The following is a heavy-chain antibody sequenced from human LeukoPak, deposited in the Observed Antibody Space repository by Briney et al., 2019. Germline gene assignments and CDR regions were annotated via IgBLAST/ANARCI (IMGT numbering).Heavy chain of an antibody. J-gene: IGHJ6*03. CDR3: ARATWDIVVVPAAYYYYMDV. V-gene: IGHV4-59*12. CDR1: GGSISSYY. D-gene: IGHD2-2*01. Sequence: SETLSLTCTVSGGSISSYYWSWIRQPPGKGLEWIGYIYYSGSTNYNPSLKSRVTISVDTSKNQFSLKLSSVTAADTAVYYCARATWDIVVVPAAYYYYMDVWGKGTTVTVSS. CDR2: IYYSGST.